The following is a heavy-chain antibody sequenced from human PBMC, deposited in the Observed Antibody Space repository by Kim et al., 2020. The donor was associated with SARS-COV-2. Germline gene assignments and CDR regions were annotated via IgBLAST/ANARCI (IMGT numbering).Heavy chain of an antibody. Sequence: AYAASVKGRFTISRDDSKNTAYLQMNSLKTEDTAVYYCTRPGIAAAGIHYWGQGTLVTVSS. CDR3: TRPGIAAAGIHY. J-gene: IGHJ4*02. D-gene: IGHD6-13*01. V-gene: IGHV3-73*01.